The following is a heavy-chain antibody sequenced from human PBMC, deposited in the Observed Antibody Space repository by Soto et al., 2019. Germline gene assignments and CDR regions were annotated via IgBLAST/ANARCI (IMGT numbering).Heavy chain of an antibody. CDR2: ISSNSVTI. V-gene: IGHV3-48*02. CDR3: AREDILGTRSFDY. Sequence: GGSLRLSCGASGFIFSKYSMNWVRQAPGKGLEWLSYISSNSVTIYYADSVRGRFTIFRDNAKNSLYLQMNSLRDEDTAVYYCAREDILGTRSFDYWGQGALVTVSS. J-gene: IGHJ4*02. CDR1: GFIFSKYS. D-gene: IGHD1-26*01.